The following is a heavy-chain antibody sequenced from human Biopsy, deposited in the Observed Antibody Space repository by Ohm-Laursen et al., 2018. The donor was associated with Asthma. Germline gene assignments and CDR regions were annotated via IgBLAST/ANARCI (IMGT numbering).Heavy chain of an antibody. CDR2: LIPVLGTP. J-gene: IGHJ4*02. Sequence: SVKVSCNASGYPFTDYYVHWVRQAPGQGLEWMGGLIPVLGTPDHAQIFEGRVTITADESTSTAYMELSSLSSEDTAVYYCARGGSYSSRRYYFDYWGQGTLVTVSS. CDR3: ARGGSYSSRRYYFDY. D-gene: IGHD1-26*01. CDR1: GYPFTDYY. V-gene: IGHV1-69*13.